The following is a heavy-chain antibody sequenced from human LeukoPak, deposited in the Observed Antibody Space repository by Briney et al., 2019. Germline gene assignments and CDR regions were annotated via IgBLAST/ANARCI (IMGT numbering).Heavy chain of an antibody. V-gene: IGHV4-39*01. D-gene: IGHD5-12*01. CDR2: IYYSGST. CDR3: ARDIVATISGDY. CDR1: GGSISSYY. J-gene: IGHJ4*02. Sequence: PSETLSLTCTVSGGSISSYYWGWIRQPPGKGLEWIGSIYYSGSTYYNPSLKSRVTISVDTSKNQFSLKLSSVTAADTAVYYCARDIVATISGDYWGQGTLVTVSS.